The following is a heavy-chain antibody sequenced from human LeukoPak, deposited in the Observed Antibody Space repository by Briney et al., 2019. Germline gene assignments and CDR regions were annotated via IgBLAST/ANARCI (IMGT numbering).Heavy chain of an antibody. Sequence: GGSLRLSCAASGFTFSSYWMHWVRQAPGKGLEWVAVIWYDGSNKYYADSVKGRFTISRDNSKNTLYLQMNSLRAEDTAVYYCAREADSGSYHPAHNWFDPGAREPWSPSPQ. D-gene: IGHD1-26*01. J-gene: IGHJ5*02. CDR3: AREADSGSYHPAHNWFDP. CDR1: GFTFSSYW. V-gene: IGHV3-33*08. CDR2: IWYDGSNK.